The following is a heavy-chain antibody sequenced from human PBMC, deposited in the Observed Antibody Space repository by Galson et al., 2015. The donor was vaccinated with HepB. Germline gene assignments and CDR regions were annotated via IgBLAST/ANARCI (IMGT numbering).Heavy chain of an antibody. D-gene: IGHD3-16*01. CDR2: ISGSGGST. CDR1: GFTFSSYA. J-gene: IGHJ5*02. CDR3: AKRIGGLGESWFDP. V-gene: IGHV3-23*01. Sequence: SLRLSCAASGFTFSSYAMSWVRQAPGKGLEWVSAISGSGGSTYYADSVKGRFTISRDNSKYTLYLQMNSLRAEDTAVYYCAKRIGGLGESWFDPWGQGTLVTVSS.